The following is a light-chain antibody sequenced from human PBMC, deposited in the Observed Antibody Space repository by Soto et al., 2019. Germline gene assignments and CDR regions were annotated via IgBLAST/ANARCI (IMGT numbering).Light chain of an antibody. CDR3: QQYNHYPFT. V-gene: IGKV1-5*01. J-gene: IGKJ3*01. Sequence: DIQMTKSPSTLSASVGDTVTITCRASQSISSWLAWYQQKPGKAPKLLIYDASSLESGVPSRFSGSGSGTEFTLTISRLEADDVAAYYCQQYNHYPFTFGQGTKVDIK. CDR2: DAS. CDR1: QSISSW.